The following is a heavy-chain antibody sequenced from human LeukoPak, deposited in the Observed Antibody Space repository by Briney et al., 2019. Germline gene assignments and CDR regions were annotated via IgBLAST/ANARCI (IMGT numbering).Heavy chain of an antibody. CDR3: ARDPPRPEYHVFDP. Sequence: ASVKVSCKASGGTFSSYAISWVRQAPGQGLEWMGRIIPILGIANYAQKFQGRVTISADDSTNTVYMELDSLTSEDTAVYYCARDPPRPEYHVFDPWGRGTLVTVSS. J-gene: IGHJ5*02. CDR2: IIPILGIA. D-gene: IGHD2-2*01. V-gene: IGHV1-69*04. CDR1: GGTFSSYA.